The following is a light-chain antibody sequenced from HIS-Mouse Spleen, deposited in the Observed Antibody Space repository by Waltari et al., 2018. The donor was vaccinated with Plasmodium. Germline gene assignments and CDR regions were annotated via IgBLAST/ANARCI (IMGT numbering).Light chain of an antibody. V-gene: IGKV1-5*03. J-gene: IGKJ4*01. Sequence: DIQMTQSPSTLSASVGDRVTITCRASQSISSWLAWYQQKPGKAPKLLIYNATSLESGFPSRFSGSGSVTEFTLTISSLQPDDFATYYCQQYNSYSFGGGTKVEIK. CDR3: QQYNSYS. CDR2: NAT. CDR1: QSISSW.